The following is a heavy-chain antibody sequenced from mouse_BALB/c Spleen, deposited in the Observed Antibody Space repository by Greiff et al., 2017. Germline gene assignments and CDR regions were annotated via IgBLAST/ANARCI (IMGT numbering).Heavy chain of an antibody. CDR2: ISSGSSTI. CDR1: GFTFSSFG. J-gene: IGHJ2*01. CDR3: ARRVYSYFDY. Sequence: EVHLVESGGGLVQPGGSRKLSCAASGFTFSSFGMHWVRQAPEKGLEWVAYISSGSSTIYYADTVKGRVTISRDNPKNTLFLQMTSLRSEDTAMYYCARRVYSYFDYWGQGTTLTVSS. V-gene: IGHV5-17*02.